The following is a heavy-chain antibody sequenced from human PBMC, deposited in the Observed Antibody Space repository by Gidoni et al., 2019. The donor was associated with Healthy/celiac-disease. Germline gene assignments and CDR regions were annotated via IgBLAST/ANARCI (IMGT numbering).Heavy chain of an antibody. D-gene: IGHD1-1*01. J-gene: IGHJ4*02. CDR2: IKQDGSEK. CDR3: ARESGGYRPFRIYDY. V-gene: IGHV3-7*03. CDR1: GFTFSSYW. Sequence: EVQLVESGGGLVQPGGSLRLSCAASGFTFSSYWMSWVRQAPGKGLEWVANIKQDGSEKYYVDSVKGRFTISRDNAKNSLYLQMNSLRAEDTAVYYCARESGGYRPFRIYDYWGQGTLVTVSS.